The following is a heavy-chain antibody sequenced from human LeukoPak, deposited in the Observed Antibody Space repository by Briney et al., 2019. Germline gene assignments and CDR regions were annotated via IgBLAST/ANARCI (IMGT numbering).Heavy chain of an antibody. Sequence: SETLSLTCTVSGGSISSYYWSWIRQPPGKGLEWIGYIYYSGSTNYNPSLKSRVTISVDTSKNQFSLKLSSVTAADTAVYYCARGSPVLRYFDWLPGAFDIWGQGTMVTVSS. CDR2: IYYSGST. D-gene: IGHD3-9*01. CDR3: ARGSPVLRYFDWLPGAFDI. CDR1: GGSISSYY. V-gene: IGHV4-59*01. J-gene: IGHJ3*02.